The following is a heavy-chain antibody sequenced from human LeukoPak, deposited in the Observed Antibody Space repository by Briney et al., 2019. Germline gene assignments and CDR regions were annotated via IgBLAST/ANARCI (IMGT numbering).Heavy chain of an antibody. J-gene: IGHJ6*02. D-gene: IGHD1-14*01. CDR1: GGSISSSNW. CDR2: IYHSGST. V-gene: IGHV4-4*02. CDR3: ARRPLPDPAAESFFYYYYGMDV. Sequence: SETLSLTCAVSGGSISSSNWWSWVRQPPGKGLEWIGEIYHSGSTNYNPSLKSRVTISVDKSKNQFSLKLSSVTAADTAVYYCARRPLPDPAAESFFYYYYGMDVWGQGTTVTVSS.